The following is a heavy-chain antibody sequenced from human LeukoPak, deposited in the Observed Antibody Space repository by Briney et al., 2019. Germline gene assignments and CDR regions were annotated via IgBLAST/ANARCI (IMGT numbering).Heavy chain of an antibody. CDR1: GFTFSSLW. V-gene: IGHV3-7*01. J-gene: IGHJ4*02. D-gene: IGHD2-21*02. CDR2: INQDGSEK. Sequence: GGSLRLSCVASGFTFSSLWMSWVRQAPGKGLEWVANINQDGSEKYYVDSVKGRFTISRDNAKKSLYLQMNSLRADDTAVYYCARGRLQVDYRGQGTLVTVSS. CDR3: ARGRLQVDY.